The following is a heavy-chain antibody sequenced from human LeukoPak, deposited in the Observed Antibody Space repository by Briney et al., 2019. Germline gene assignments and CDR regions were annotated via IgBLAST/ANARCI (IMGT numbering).Heavy chain of an antibody. CDR1: GFTFIDYY. J-gene: IGHJ6*03. CDR2: VSSSGSTI. V-gene: IGHV3-11*01. Sequence: GGSLRLSCAASGFTFIDYYMRWIRQAPGKGLEWVSYVSSSGSTIYYADSVKGRFTIPRDNAKNSLYLQMNSLRAEDTAVYYCARDGVGANCYYYYYMDVWGKGTTVTVSS. CDR3: ARDGVGANCYYYYYMDV. D-gene: IGHD1-26*01.